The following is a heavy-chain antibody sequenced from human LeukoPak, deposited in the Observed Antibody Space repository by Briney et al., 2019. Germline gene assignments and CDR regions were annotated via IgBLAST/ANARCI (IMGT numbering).Heavy chain of an antibody. CDR3: ARGRTSHSSGSYRIGKFDY. CDR1: GYTFTSYY. Sequence: ASVKVSCKASGYTFTSYYMHWVRQAPGQGLEWMGIINLSGGSTSYAQKFQGRVTMTRDMSTSTVYMELSSLRSEDTAVYYCARGRTSHSSGSYRIGKFDYWGQGTLVTVSS. D-gene: IGHD1-26*01. J-gene: IGHJ4*02. CDR2: INLSGGST. V-gene: IGHV1-46*01.